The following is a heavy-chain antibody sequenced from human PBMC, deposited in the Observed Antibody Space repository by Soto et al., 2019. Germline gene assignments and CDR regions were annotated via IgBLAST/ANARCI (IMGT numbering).Heavy chain of an antibody. V-gene: IGHV3-53*04. CDR2: IYSGGST. CDR1: GFTVSSNY. CDR3: ARVNPEYYYDSSCYRGADAFDI. D-gene: IGHD3-22*01. Sequence: GGSLRLSCAASGFTVSSNYMSWVRQAPGKGLEWVSDIYSGGSTYYSDSVKGRFPISRHNSKNTMYLQMNSLRAEDTAVYYCARVNPEYYYDSSCYRGADAFDIWGQGTMVTVSS. J-gene: IGHJ3*02.